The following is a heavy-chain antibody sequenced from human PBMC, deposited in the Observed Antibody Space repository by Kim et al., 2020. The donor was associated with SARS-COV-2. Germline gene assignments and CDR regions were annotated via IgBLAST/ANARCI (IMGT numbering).Heavy chain of an antibody. CDR3: ARLEYSSGWYDY. CDR1: GGSISSSSYY. D-gene: IGHD6-19*01. J-gene: IGHJ4*02. CDR2: IYYSGST. V-gene: IGHV4-39*07. Sequence: SETLSLTCTVSGGSISSSSYYWGWIRQPPGKGLEWIGSIYYSGSTYYNPSLKSRVTISVDTSKNQFSLKLSSVTAADTAVYYCARLEYSSGWYDYWGQGTLVTVSS.